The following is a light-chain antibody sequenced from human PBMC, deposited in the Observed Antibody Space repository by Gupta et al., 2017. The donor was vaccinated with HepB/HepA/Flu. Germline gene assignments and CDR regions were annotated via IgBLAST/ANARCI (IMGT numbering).Light chain of an antibody. Sequence: SYELTQPPSVSVSPGQTASITCSGDKLGDKYACWYQQKPGQSPVLVIYQDSKRPSAIRERFSGSNSGNTATLTISGTQAMDEDDYYCQAWDSSTVVFGGGTKLTVL. CDR3: QAWDSSTVV. CDR1: KLGDKY. V-gene: IGLV3-1*01. CDR2: QDS. J-gene: IGLJ2*01.